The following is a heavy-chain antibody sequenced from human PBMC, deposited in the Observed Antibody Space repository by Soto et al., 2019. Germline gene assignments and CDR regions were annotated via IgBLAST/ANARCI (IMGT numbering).Heavy chain of an antibody. J-gene: IGHJ6*03. CDR1: GYTFTSYG. V-gene: IGHV1-18*01. CDR2: ISAYNGNT. Sequence: ASVKVSCKASGYTFTSYGISWVRQAPGQGLEWMGWISAYNGNTNYAQKLQGRVTMTTDTSTSTAYMELRSLRSDDTAVYYCARVEGYCSSTSCYVGSYYYYYMDVWGKGTTVTVSS. CDR3: ARVEGYCSSTSCYVGSYYYYYMDV. D-gene: IGHD2-2*01.